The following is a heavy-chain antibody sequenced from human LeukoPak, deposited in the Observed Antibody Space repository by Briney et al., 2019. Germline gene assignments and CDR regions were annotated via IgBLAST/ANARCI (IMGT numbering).Heavy chain of an antibody. CDR2: INQDGSEK. Sequence: GGSLRLSCAASGLTVSTNYMSWVRQAPGKGLEWVANINQDGSEKYFVDSVKGRSTISRDNAKNSLYLQMNSLRVEDTAVYYCAKVAKYYYGSETYYFFEHWGQGTPVTASS. D-gene: IGHD3-10*01. CDR3: AKVAKYYYGSETYYFFEH. J-gene: IGHJ4*02. V-gene: IGHV3-7*01. CDR1: GLTVSTNY.